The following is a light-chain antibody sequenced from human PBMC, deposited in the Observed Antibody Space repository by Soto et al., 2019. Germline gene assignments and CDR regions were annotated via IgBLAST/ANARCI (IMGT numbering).Light chain of an antibody. J-gene: IGLJ1*01. CDR2: DVT. CDR1: SSDVGGYNY. Sequence: QSALTQPASVSGSPGQSITVSCTGTSSDVGGYNYVSWYQQHPGKAPRLMIYDVTNRPSGVSNRFSGSKSGNTASLTISGLQAEDEADYYCSSYRRGSTYVFGTGTKLTGL. V-gene: IGLV2-14*01. CDR3: SSYRRGSTYV.